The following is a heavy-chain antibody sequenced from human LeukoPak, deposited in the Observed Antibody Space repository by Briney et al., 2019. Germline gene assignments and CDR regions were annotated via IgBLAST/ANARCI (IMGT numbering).Heavy chain of an antibody. CDR2: ISGSGGST. D-gene: IGHD6-13*01. J-gene: IGHJ6*03. Sequence: GGSLRLSCAASGFTFSSYAMSWVRQAPGKGLEWVSAISGSGGSTYYADSVKGRFTISRDNSKNTLYLQMNSLRAEDTAVYYCAKEAYSSSWYPVGYYYYMDVWGKGTTVTVSS. CDR1: GFTFSSYA. V-gene: IGHV3-23*01. CDR3: AKEAYSSSWYPVGYYYYMDV.